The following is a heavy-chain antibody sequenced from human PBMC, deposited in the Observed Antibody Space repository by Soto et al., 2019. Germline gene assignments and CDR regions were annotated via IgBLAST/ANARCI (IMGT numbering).Heavy chain of an antibody. CDR3: ARSYTTSPKQRDIYWFDP. CDR1: GGSISSGGYY. D-gene: IGHD3-10*01. CDR2: IYYSGST. Sequence: QVQLQESGPGLVKPSQTLSLTCTVSGGSISSGGYYWSWIHQHPGKGLEWIGYIYYSGSTYYNPSLKSRVTISVDTSKNQSSLKLSSVTAADTAVYYCARSYTTSPKQRDIYWFDPWGQGTLVTVSS. J-gene: IGHJ5*02. V-gene: IGHV4-31*03.